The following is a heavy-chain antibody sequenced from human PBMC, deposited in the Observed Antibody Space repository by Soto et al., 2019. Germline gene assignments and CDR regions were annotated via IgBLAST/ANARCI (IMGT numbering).Heavy chain of an antibody. CDR2: ISWNGAAT. J-gene: IGHJ4*02. CDR3: ANLPLYGSGFDC. V-gene: IGHV3-9*01. CDR1: GFTFDDYA. D-gene: IGHD3-10*01. Sequence: EVQLVESGGGLVQPGGSLRLSCAASGFTFDDYAIHWVRQAPGKGLEWVSGISWNGAATGYADSVKGRCTISRDNAKNTLYLQMNSLGSDDTAIYYCANLPLYGSGFDCWGLGTLVTVS.